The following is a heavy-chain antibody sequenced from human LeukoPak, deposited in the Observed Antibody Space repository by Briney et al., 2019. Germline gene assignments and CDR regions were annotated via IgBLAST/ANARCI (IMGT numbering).Heavy chain of an antibody. V-gene: IGHV5-10-1*01. Sequence: LGESLKISCKCSGYSFTSYWISWVRQMPGKGLEWMGRIDPSDSYTNYSPSFQGHVTISADKSISTAYLQWSSLKASDTAMYYCARLYTGCSGGSCYSDRDYWGQGTLVTVSS. J-gene: IGHJ4*02. CDR2: IDPSDSYT. CDR3: ARLYTGCSGGSCYSDRDY. D-gene: IGHD2-15*01. CDR1: GYSFTSYW.